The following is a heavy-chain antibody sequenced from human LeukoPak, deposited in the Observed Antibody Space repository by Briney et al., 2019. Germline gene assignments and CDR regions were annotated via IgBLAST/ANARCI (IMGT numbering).Heavy chain of an antibody. CDR3: ARDLGGSGSYPYFDY. Sequence: SETLYLTCTVSGGSISSGGYYWSWIRQHPGKGLEWIGYIYYSGSTYYNPSLKSRVTISVDTSKNQFSLKLSSVTAADTAVYYCARDLGGSGSYPYFDYWGQGTLVTVSS. D-gene: IGHD3-10*01. J-gene: IGHJ4*02. V-gene: IGHV4-31*03. CDR1: GGSISSGGYY. CDR2: IYYSGST.